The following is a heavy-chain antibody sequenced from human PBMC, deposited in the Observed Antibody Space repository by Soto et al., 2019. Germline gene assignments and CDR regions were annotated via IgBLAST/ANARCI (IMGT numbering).Heavy chain of an antibody. CDR2: IYPGDSDT. J-gene: IGHJ6*02. V-gene: IGHV5-51*01. CDR1: GYSFTSYW. D-gene: IGHD1-26*01. CDR3: ARVGGPYYYYYGMDV. Sequence: GESVKISCXGSGYSFTSYWIGWVRQMPGKGLEWMGIIYPGDSDTRYSPSFQGQVTISADKSISTAYLQWSSLKASDTAMYYCARVGGPYYYYYGMDVWGQGTTVTVSS.